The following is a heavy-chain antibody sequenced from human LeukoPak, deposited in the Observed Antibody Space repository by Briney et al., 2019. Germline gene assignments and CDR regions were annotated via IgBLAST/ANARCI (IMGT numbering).Heavy chain of an antibody. CDR2: ISDDGKYI. CDR1: GFKFTSYA. CDR3: ARDPFGAAHNWFDP. V-gene: IGHV3-21*04. J-gene: IGHJ5*02. Sequence: PGVSLRLSCAASGFKFTSYAMSWLRQAPGKGPEWISSISDDGKYIYYADSVRGRFTISRDDANNSLSLQMNNLRAEDTALYHCARDPFGAAHNWFDPWGQGTLVIVSS. D-gene: IGHD3-3*01.